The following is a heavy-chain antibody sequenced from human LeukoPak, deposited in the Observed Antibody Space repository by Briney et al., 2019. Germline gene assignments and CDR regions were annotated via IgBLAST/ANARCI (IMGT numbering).Heavy chain of an antibody. J-gene: IGHJ4*02. CDR2: INPNSGGT. CDR1: GYTFTSYG. V-gene: IGHV1-2*02. Sequence: ASVKVSCKASGYTFTSYGISWVRQAPGQGLEWMGWINPNSGGTNYAQKFQGRVTMTRDTSISTAYMELSRLRSDDTAVYYCARAGPTRADSSGYYYWGQGTLVTVSS. CDR3: ARAGPTRADSSGYYY. D-gene: IGHD3-22*01.